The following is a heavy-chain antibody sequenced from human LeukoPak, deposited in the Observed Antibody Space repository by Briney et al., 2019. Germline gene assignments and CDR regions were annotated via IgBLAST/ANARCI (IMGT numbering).Heavy chain of an antibody. V-gene: IGHV4-4*07. Sequence: PSETLSLTCTVSGGSISSYYWSWIRQPAGKGLEWIGRIYTSGSTNYNPSLKSRVTMSVDTSKNQFSLKLSSVTAADTAVYYCARELYCSSTSCPGQHWGQGTLVTVSS. CDR1: GGSISSYY. J-gene: IGHJ1*01. CDR2: IYTSGST. D-gene: IGHD2-2*01. CDR3: ARELYCSSTSCPGQH.